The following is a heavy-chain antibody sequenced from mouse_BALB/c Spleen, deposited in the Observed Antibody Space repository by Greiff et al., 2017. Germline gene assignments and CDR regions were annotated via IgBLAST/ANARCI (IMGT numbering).Heavy chain of an antibody. Sequence: EVQRVESGGGLVQPGGSRKLSCAASGFTFSSFGMHWVRQAPEKGLEWVAYISSGSSTIYYADTVKGRFTISRDNPKNTLFLQMTSLRSEDTAMYYCARLVELRLLAWFAYWGQGTLVTVSA. CDR2: ISSGSSTI. CDR1: GFTFSSFG. CDR3: ARLVELRLLAWFAY. J-gene: IGHJ3*01. V-gene: IGHV5-17*02. D-gene: IGHD1-2*01.